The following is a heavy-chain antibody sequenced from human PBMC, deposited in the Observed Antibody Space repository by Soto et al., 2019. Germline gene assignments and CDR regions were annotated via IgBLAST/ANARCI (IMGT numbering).Heavy chain of an antibody. CDR2: ISYDGSNK. V-gene: IGHV3-30*18. Sequence: GESLKISCAASGFTFSSYGMHWVRQAPGKGLEWVAVISYDGSNKYYADSVKGRFTISRDNSKNTLYLQMNSLRAEDTAVYYCAKDNIVVVQAAIYHYYGMDVWGQGTTVTVSS. CDR3: AKDNIVVVQAAIYHYYGMDV. D-gene: IGHD2-2*02. CDR1: GFTFSSYG. J-gene: IGHJ6*02.